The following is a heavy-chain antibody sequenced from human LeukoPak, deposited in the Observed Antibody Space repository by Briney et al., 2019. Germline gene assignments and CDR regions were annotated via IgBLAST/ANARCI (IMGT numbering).Heavy chain of an antibody. CDR1: GYTFTSYD. J-gene: IGHJ4*02. CDR2: MNPNSSNT. V-gene: IGHV1-8*01. D-gene: IGHD5-12*01. Sequence: ASVKVSCKASGYTFTSYDINWVRQATGQGLEWMGWMNPNSSNTGYAQKFQGRVTMTRNTSISTAYMELSSLRSEDTAVYYCARNHFYDRVSDYWGQGTLVTVSS. CDR3: ARNHFYDRVSDY.